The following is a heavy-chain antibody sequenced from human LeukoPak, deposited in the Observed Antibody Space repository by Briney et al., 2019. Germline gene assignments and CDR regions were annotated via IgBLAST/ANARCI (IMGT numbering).Heavy chain of an antibody. CDR3: AKDPYDYGDYVPDY. CDR1: GFTFSSCG. CDR2: ISYDGSNK. J-gene: IGHJ4*02. Sequence: GRSLGLSCAASGFTFSSCGMHWVRQAPGKGLEWVAVISYDGSNKYYADSVKGRFTISRDNSKNTLYLQMNSLRAEDTAVYYCAKDPYDYGDYVPDYWGQGTLVTVSS. D-gene: IGHD4-17*01. V-gene: IGHV3-30*18.